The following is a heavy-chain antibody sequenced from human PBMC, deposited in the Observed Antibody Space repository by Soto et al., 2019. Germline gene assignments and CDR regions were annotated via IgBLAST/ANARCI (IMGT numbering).Heavy chain of an antibody. CDR1: GFTISTFA. CDR2: MTGSGATI. J-gene: IGHJ4*02. Sequence: VGSLRLSCAASGFTISTFAMTWVRQAPGKGLESVCGMTGSGATIHYADSVKGRFTISKDNSRNVLYLQMDYLRDEDTAVYYCAKDAVYNDGLWLMDSWGQGTLVTVSS. D-gene: IGHD2-21*01. CDR3: AKDAVYNDGLWLMDS. V-gene: IGHV3-23*01.